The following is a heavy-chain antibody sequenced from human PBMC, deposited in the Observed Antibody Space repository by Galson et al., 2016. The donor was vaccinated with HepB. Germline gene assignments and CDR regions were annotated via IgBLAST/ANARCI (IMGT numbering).Heavy chain of an antibody. CDR2: ISAVNDNT. CDR3: ARRGAGYNYDC. CDR1: GYTFTSYA. Sequence: SVKVSCKASGYTFTSYAIHWVRQAPGQRLEWLGWISAVNDNTKYSQKFQGRVTITRDTSASTAYMELSSLRSEDTAVYYCARRGAGYNYDCWGQGTLVTASS. V-gene: IGHV1-3*01. J-gene: IGHJ4*02. D-gene: IGHD5-24*01.